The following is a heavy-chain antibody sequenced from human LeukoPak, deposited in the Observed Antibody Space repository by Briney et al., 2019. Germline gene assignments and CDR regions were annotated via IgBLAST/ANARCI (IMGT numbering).Heavy chain of an antibody. J-gene: IGHJ4*02. V-gene: IGHV4-59*12. Sequence: PSETLSLTCTVSGGSISSYYWSRIRQPPGKGLEWIGYIYYSGSTNYNPSLKSRVTISVDTSKNQFSLKLSSVTAADTAVYYCATSVGATTWDYWGQGTLVTVSS. D-gene: IGHD1-26*01. CDR2: IYYSGST. CDR3: ATSVGATTWDY. CDR1: GGSISSYY.